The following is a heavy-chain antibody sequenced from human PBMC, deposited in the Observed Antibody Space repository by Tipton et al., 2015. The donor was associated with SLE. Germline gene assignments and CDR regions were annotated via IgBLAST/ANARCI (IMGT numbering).Heavy chain of an antibody. CDR3: ARDRNWYFDL. CDR2: ISYDGSNK. CDR1: GFTFSSYA. J-gene: IGHJ2*01. V-gene: IGHV3-30-3*01. Sequence: SLRLSCAASGFTFSSYAMHWVRQAPGKGPEWVAVISYDGSNKYYADSVKGRFTISRDNSKNTLYLQMNSLRAVDTAVYYCARDRNWYFDLWGRGTLVTVSS.